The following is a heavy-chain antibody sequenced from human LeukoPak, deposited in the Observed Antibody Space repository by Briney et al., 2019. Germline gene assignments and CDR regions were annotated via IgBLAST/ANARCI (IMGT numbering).Heavy chain of an antibody. CDR1: GFTFSSFW. V-gene: IGHV3-7*01. CDR2: IKQDGSAK. D-gene: IGHD3-22*01. Sequence: GGSLRLSCAASGFTFSSFWMSWVRQAPGKGLEWVANIKQDGSAKFYVDSVKGRFTISRDNAKNSLCLQMNSLRAEDTAVYYCATSYDSSGCDWGQGTLVTVSS. CDR3: ATSYDSSGCD. J-gene: IGHJ4*02.